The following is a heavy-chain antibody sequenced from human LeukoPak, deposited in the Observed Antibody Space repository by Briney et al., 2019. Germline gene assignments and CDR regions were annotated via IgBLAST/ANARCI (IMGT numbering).Heavy chain of an antibody. CDR2: INPDSGDT. CDR3: ARDGALDM. CDR1: GYTFTGYY. Sequence: GASVKVSCKASGYTFTGYYMHWVRQAPGQGLEWMGWINPDSGDTKYAQKFRGRVTMTRDTSISTAYMEMSRLRSDDTAVYYCARDGALDMWGQGTMVTVSS. V-gene: IGHV1-2*02. J-gene: IGHJ3*02.